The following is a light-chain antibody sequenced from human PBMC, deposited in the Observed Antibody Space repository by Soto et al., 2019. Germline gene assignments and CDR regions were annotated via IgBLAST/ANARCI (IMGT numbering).Light chain of an antibody. CDR1: RDVGSD. CDR3: QQLNSYPYT. CDR2: SAT. J-gene: IGKJ2*01. V-gene: IGKV1-17*01. Sequence: QMTQSPSSLSASVGEKIIITCRASRDVGSDVSWYQQKPGQAPKLLIYSATTLQTGVSSRFSGSRSGPEFTLTISSLQPEDFATYYCQQLNSYPYTFAQGTKLEIK.